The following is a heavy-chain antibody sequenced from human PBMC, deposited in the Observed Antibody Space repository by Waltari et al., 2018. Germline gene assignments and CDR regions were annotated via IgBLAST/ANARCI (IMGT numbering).Heavy chain of an antibody. J-gene: IGHJ4*02. CDR1: GYAANSGFY. CDR2: IYHDGTT. D-gene: IGHD2-8*02. V-gene: IGHV4-38-2*01. Sequence: QVQLHESGPGLVKSSETLSPTRDVPGYAANSGFYWGWIRQAPGKGLEWVATIYHDGTTFYNPSLKSRLSVSMDTSKNQISLTLKSMTAADTAVYYCTRQVLGYCTSAACRRLESWGQGTLVTVSS. CDR3: TRQVLGYCTSAACRRLES.